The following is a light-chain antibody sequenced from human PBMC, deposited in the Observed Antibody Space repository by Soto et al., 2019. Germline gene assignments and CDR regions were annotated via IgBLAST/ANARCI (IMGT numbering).Light chain of an antibody. V-gene: IGKV3-20*01. CDR1: QSVSSSY. CDR2: GAS. J-gene: IGKJ1*01. CDR3: QQYGSSGT. Sequence: IVLSQNPGTLSLSPGERATLSCRASQSVSSSYLAWYQQKPGQAPRLVISGASSRATGIPDRFSGSGSGTDFTLTISRLEPEDFAVYYCQQYGSSGTFGQGTNV.